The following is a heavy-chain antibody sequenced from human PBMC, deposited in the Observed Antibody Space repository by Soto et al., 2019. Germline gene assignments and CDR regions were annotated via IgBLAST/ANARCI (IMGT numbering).Heavy chain of an antibody. CDR3: ARAYYDTSGYSNWFDP. CDR2: IYYSDSI. CDR1: GGSIGSYY. D-gene: IGHD3-22*01. V-gene: IGHV4-59*01. J-gene: IGHJ5*02. Sequence: SETLSLTCTVSGGSIGSYYWSWIRQPPGKGLEWIGYIYYSDSINYNPSLKSRVIISDDTSKNQFSLRLSSVTAADTAVYYCARAYYDTSGYSNWFDPWGQGTLVTVS.